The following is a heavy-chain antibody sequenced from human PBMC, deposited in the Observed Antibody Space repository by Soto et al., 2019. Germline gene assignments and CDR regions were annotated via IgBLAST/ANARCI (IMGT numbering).Heavy chain of an antibody. CDR2: IYYSGST. D-gene: IGHD5-18*01. V-gene: IGHV4-59*01. J-gene: IGHJ4*02. CDR1: GGSISSYY. CDR3: ARGRIPLWYPGDY. Sequence: SETLSLTCTVSGGSISSYYCSWIRQPPGKGLEWIGYIYYSGSTNYNPSLKSRVTISVDTSKNQFSLKLSSVTAADTAVYYCARGRIPLWYPGDYWGQGTLVTVS.